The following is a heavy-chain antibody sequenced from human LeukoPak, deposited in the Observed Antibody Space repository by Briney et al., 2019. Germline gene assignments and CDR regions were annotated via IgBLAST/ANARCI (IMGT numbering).Heavy chain of an antibody. CDR2: IYYSGST. CDR1: GGSISSSSYY. Sequence: SETLSLTCTVSGGSISSSSYYWGWIRQPPGKGLEWIGSIYYSGSTYYNPSLKSQVTISVDTSKNQFSLKLSSVTAADTAVYYCAREGEVTTYAFDIWGQGTMVTVSS. J-gene: IGHJ3*02. V-gene: IGHV4-39*07. D-gene: IGHD4-17*01. CDR3: AREGEVTTYAFDI.